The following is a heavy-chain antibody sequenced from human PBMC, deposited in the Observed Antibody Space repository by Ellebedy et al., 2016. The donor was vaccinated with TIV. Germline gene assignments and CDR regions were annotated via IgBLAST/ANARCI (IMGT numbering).Heavy chain of an antibody. Sequence: GESLKISCAASGFTLNTYAMNWVRQAPRKGLEWVAARSGTGATTYHADSVKGRFTISRDNSKNILFLQMNSLRVEDTSVYYCVRDGYNNIPFDCWGQGTLVTVSS. V-gene: IGHV3-23*01. CDR3: VRDGYNNIPFDC. CDR2: RSGTGATT. D-gene: IGHD5-24*01. J-gene: IGHJ4*02. CDR1: GFTLNTYA.